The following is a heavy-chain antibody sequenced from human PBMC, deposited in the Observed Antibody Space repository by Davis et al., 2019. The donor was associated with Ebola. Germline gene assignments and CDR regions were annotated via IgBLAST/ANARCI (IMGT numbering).Heavy chain of an antibody. V-gene: IGHV7-4-1*02. D-gene: IGHD3-10*01. J-gene: IGHJ4*02. CDR1: GYTFTTYA. CDR2: INTNTGNP. CDR3: VRNFRGYKYDSRFYGSGLGGY. Sequence: ASVKVSCKASGYTFTTYAINWVRQALGQGLEWMGWINTNTGNPTYAQGFTGRFVFSLDTSVSTTYLQISSLKAEDTAVYYCVRNFRGYKYDSRFYGSGLGGYWGQGTRVTVSS.